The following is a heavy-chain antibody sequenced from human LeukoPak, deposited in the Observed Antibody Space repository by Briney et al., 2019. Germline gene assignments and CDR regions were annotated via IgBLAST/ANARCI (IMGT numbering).Heavy chain of an antibody. D-gene: IGHD1-26*01. CDR2: INHSGST. J-gene: IGHJ4*02. CDR1: GGSFSGYY. Sequence: SETLSLTCAVYGGSFSGYYWSWIRQPPGKGLEWIGEINHSGSTNYNPSLKSRVTISVDTSKNQFSLKLSSVTAADTAVYYCASGPRVGARDYGGQGTRVTVSS. CDR3: ASGPRVGARDY. V-gene: IGHV4-34*01.